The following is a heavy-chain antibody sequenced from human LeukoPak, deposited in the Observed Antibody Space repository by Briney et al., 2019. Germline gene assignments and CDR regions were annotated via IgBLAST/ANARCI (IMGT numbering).Heavy chain of an antibody. Sequence: KPGGSLRLSCAASGFTVSSNYMSWVRQAPGKGLEWVSYISSSGSTIYYADSVKGRFTISRDNAKNSLYLQMNSLRAEDTAVYYCARDNGDSSSFDYWGQGTLVTVSS. V-gene: IGHV3-11*04. CDR1: GFTVSSNY. J-gene: IGHJ4*02. D-gene: IGHD6-6*01. CDR3: ARDNGDSSSFDY. CDR2: ISSSGSTI.